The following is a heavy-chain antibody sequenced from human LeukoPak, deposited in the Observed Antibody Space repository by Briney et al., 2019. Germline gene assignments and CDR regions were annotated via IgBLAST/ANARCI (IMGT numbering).Heavy chain of an antibody. V-gene: IGHV1-18*01. D-gene: IGHD1-26*01. CDR3: ARDYSGSYSWYYYYYYMDV. CDR1: GYTFTSYG. Sequence: GASVKVSCKASGYTFTSYGISWVRQAPGQGLEWLGWTSAYNGNTNYAQKLQSRVTMTTDTSTSTAYMELRSLRSDDTAVYCCARDYSGSYSWYYYYYYMDVWGKGTTVTVSS. J-gene: IGHJ6*03. CDR2: TSAYNGNT.